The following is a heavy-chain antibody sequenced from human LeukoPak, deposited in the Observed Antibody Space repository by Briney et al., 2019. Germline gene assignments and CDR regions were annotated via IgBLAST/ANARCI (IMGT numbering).Heavy chain of an antibody. CDR1: GFTFSSYG. Sequence: GRSLRLSCAASGFTFSSYGMHWVRQAPGQGLEWVAVISYDGNNKYYADSVKGRFTISRDNSKNTLYLQMDNLRAEDTAVYYCAKYQRQWLPKGGFDYWGQGTLVTVSS. CDR3: AKYQRQWLPKGGFDY. J-gene: IGHJ4*02. CDR2: ISYDGNNK. D-gene: IGHD6-19*01. V-gene: IGHV3-30*18.